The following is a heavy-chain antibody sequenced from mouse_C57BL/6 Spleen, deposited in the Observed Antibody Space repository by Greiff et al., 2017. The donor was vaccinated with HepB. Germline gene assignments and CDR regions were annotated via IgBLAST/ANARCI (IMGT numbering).Heavy chain of an antibody. V-gene: IGHV1-18*01. CDR1: GYTFTDYN. CDR2: INPNNGGT. J-gene: IGHJ4*01. Sequence: VQLQQSGPELVKPGASVKIPCKASGYTFTDYNMDWVKQSHGKSLEWIGDINPNNGGTIYNQKFKGKATLTVDKSSSTAYMELRSLTSEDTAVYYCARSRPFYYAMDYWGQGTSVTVSS. CDR3: ARSRPFYYAMDY.